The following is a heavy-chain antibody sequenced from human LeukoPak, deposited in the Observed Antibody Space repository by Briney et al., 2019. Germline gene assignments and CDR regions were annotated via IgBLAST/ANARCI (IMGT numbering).Heavy chain of an antibody. V-gene: IGHV4-4*02. D-gene: IGHD2-15*01. CDR1: GFTFSSYSM. Sequence: PGGSLRLSCAASGFTFSSYSMNWVRQPPGKGLEWIGEIYHSGSTNYNPSLKSRVTISVDKSKNQFSLKLSSVTAADTAVYYCARVVVAATGFCDYWGQGTLVTVSS. CDR2: IYHSGST. J-gene: IGHJ4*02. CDR3: ARVVVAATGFCDY.